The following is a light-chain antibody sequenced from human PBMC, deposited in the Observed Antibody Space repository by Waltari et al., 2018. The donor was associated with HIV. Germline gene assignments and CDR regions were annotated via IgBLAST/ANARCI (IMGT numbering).Light chain of an antibody. J-gene: IGKJ1*01. V-gene: IGKV1-39*01. CDR1: QSITNY. CDR3: QQRYSSLWT. Sequence: DILMTLTPSSLSASVRDRVTITCRASQSITNYLNWYQQKPGKGPKLLLYAASSLQSGVPLRFSCSGSGADFTLTISSLQPEDFATYYCQQRYSSLWTFGPGTKVDIK. CDR2: AAS.